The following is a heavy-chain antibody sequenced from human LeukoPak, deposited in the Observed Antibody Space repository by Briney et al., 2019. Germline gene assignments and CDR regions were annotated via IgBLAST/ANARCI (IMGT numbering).Heavy chain of an antibody. CDR2: ISWNSGSI. D-gene: IGHD3-10*01. V-gene: IGHV3-9*01. Sequence: HPGRSLRLSCAASGFTFYDYAMHWVRHAPGKGLEWVSGISWNSGSIGYADSVKGRFTISRDNAKNSLYLQMNSLRAEDTALYYCAKEGYGSGSYYNQDAFDIWGQGTMVTVSS. CDR1: GFTFYDYA. CDR3: AKEGYGSGSYYNQDAFDI. J-gene: IGHJ3*02.